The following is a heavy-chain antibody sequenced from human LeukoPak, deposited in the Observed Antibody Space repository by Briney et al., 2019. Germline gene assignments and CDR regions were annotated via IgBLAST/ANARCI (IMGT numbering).Heavy chain of an antibody. Sequence: SETLSLTCTVSGDPVSRGSYYWSWIRQPPGKGLEWIGYTYYSGSTNYNPSLKSRVTIPVDTSKNQFSLKLSSVTAADTAVYYCARSTPLYDSSGYYPDYWGQGTLVTVSS. CDR2: TYYSGST. D-gene: IGHD3-22*01. CDR1: GDPVSRGSYY. CDR3: ARSTPLYDSSGYYPDY. J-gene: IGHJ4*02. V-gene: IGHV4-61*01.